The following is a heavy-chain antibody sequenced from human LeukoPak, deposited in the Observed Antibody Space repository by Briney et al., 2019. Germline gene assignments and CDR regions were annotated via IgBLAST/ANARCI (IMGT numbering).Heavy chain of an antibody. D-gene: IGHD6-13*01. CDR3: AKKERRIAAAVYFDY. V-gene: IGHV3-23*01. CDR1: GFTFSSYA. CDR2: MSGSGGST. J-gene: IGHJ4*02. Sequence: GGPLRLSCAASGFTFSSYAVSGVRQAPGEGREGVSAMSGSGGSTYYADSVKGRFTISRDNSKNTLYLQMNSLRAEDTAVYYCAKKERRIAAAVYFDYWGQGTLVTVSS.